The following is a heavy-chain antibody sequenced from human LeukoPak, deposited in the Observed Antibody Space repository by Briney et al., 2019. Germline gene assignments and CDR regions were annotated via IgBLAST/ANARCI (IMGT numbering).Heavy chain of an antibody. CDR1: GYTFTGYY. D-gene: IGHD3-3*01. Sequence: ASVKVSCKASGYTFTGYYMHWVRQAPGQGLEWMGWINPNSGSTNYAQKFQGRVTMNRDTSISTAYMELSRLRSDDTAVYYCARDLERRRYYDFWSGYYTFDYWGQGTLVTVSS. V-gene: IGHV1-2*02. CDR2: INPNSGST. CDR3: ARDLERRRYYDFWSGYYTFDY. J-gene: IGHJ4*02.